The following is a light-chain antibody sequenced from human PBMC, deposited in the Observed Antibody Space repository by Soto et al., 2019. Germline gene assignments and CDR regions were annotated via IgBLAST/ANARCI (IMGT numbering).Light chain of an antibody. CDR3: QQSYSNTQT. J-gene: IGKJ1*01. Sequence: DIQMTQSPSSLSASVGDRVTITCRASQSISTYLNWYQQKPGKAPKLLILVASTLPIGVPSRFSGSGSGTDFTLTISSLQPEDFATYYCQQSYSNTQTFGQGTKVEIK. CDR1: QSISTY. V-gene: IGKV1-39*01. CDR2: VAS.